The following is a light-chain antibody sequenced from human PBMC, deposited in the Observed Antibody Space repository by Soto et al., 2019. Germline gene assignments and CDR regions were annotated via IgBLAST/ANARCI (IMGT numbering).Light chain of an antibody. V-gene: IGKV3-20*01. CDR3: QHYGYSQWT. CDR2: GVY. CDR1: QTGSNSY. Sequence: IVLTQSPGTLSLSLGERATLSCRASQTGSNSYLAWYQHKSGQAPRLLIYGVYTRASGIPDRFSGSGSGTEFTLTITRLEPEDSAVYFCQHYGYSQWTFGQGTKVEIK. J-gene: IGKJ1*01.